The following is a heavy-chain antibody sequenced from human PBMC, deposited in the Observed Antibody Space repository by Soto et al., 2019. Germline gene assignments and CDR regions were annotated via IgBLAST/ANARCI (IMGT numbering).Heavy chain of an antibody. CDR1: GGTFNTYT. V-gene: IGHV1-69*02. CDR2: IIPFLSIT. J-gene: IGHJ4*02. CDR3: ARAGSYGPRFDY. Sequence: SVKVSCKASGGTFNTYTLIWVRQAPGQGLEWMGRIIPFLSITNSAQNFQDRVTITADKSTSTAYMELTSLRSDDTAVYYCARAGSYGPRFDYWGQGTLVTVSS. D-gene: IGHD1-26*01.